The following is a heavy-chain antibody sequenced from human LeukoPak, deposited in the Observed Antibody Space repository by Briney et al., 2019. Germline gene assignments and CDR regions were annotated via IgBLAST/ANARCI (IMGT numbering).Heavy chain of an antibody. Sequence: GRSLRLSCAASGFTFSSYAMHWVRQAPGKGLEWVAVISYDGSNKYYADSVKGRFTISRDNPKNTLYLQMNSLRAEDTAVYYCARDYDYVWGSYRLYFDYWGQGTLVTVSS. D-gene: IGHD3-16*02. CDR3: ARDYDYVWGSYRLYFDY. CDR2: ISYDGSNK. J-gene: IGHJ4*02. CDR1: GFTFSSYA. V-gene: IGHV3-30-3*01.